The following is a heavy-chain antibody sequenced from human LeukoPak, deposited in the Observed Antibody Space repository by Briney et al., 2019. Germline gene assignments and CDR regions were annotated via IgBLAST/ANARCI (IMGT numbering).Heavy chain of an antibody. CDR3: ARVMSGSGSKYFGY. J-gene: IGHJ4*02. CDR1: GFTFSSFP. V-gene: IGHV3-64*01. Sequence: GGSLRLSCAASGFTFSSFPMHWVRQVPGKGLEYVSAISSTGETSYYANSVKDRFTISRDNSKNTLYPQMGSLRAEDMAVYYCARVMSGSGSKYFGYWGQGTLVTVSS. D-gene: IGHD3-10*01. CDR2: ISSTGETS.